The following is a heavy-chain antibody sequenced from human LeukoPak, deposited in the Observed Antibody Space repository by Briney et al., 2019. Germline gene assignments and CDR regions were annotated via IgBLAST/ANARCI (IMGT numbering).Heavy chain of an antibody. CDR3: ARGGSSIPFDP. Sequence: PGGSLRLSCAASGFTLSSYGMHWVRQAPGKGLEWVAVIWYDGSNKYYADSVKGRFTISRDNSKNTLYLQMNSLRAEDTAVYYCARGGSSIPFDPWGQGTLVTVSS. CDR2: IWYDGSNK. J-gene: IGHJ5*02. V-gene: IGHV3-33*01. CDR1: GFTLSSYG. D-gene: IGHD2-2*02.